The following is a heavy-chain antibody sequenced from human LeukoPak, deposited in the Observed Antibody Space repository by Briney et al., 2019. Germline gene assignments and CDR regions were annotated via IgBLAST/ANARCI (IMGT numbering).Heavy chain of an antibody. CDR2: VYHSGST. CDR1: GGSISTSNW. D-gene: IGHD3-9*01. V-gene: IGHV4-4*02. J-gene: IGHJ4*02. CDR3: ARGDINYDILTGYQEGVGFDY. Sequence: PSGTLSLTCAVSGGSISTSNWWSWVRHPPGKGREWIGEVYHSGSTNYNPSLKSRVTISVDKSKNQFSLKLSSVTAADTAVYYCARGDINYDILTGYQEGVGFDYWGQGTLVTVSS.